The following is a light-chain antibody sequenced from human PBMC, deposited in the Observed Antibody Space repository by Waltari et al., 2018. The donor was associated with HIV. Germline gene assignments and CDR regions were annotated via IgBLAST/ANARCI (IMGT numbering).Light chain of an antibody. J-gene: IGLJ2*01. CDR2: AVS. V-gene: IGLV2-14*01. Sequence: QSALTQPASVSGSPGQSVTISCTGTNSDLGDYNYVSWYQQHPGKAPKPIIFAVSNRPSGVSNLFSGSKTGNTASLTISGLQAEDEADYYCSSYTSTITVVFGGGTKVTVL. CDR1: NSDLGDYNY. CDR3: SSYTSTITVV.